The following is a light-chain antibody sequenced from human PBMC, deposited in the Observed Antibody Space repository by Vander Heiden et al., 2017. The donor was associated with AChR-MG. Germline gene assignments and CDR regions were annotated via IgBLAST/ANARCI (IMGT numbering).Light chain of an antibody. CDR3: QSYDDTNHGV. Sequence: NFVLTPPHSVSESPGKTVTISCTRSGGSIASNYVQWYQQRPGSAPTTVIFEDNHRPSGVPDRFSGSIDSSSTSASLIISGLKTEDEADYYCQSYDDTNHGVFGGGTKLTVL. V-gene: IGLV6-57*03. CDR2: EDN. CDR1: GGSIASNY. J-gene: IGLJ2*01.